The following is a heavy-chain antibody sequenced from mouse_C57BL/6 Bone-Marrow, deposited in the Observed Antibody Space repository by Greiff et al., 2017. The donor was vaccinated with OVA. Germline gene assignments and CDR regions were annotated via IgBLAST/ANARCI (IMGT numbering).Heavy chain of an antibody. D-gene: IGHD2-3*01. CDR2: ISDGGSYT. V-gene: IGHV5-4*01. J-gene: IGHJ3*01. Sequence: EVQLVESGGGLVKPGGSLKLSCAASGFTFSSYAMSWVRQTPEKRLEWVATISDGGSYTYYPDNVKGRFTISRDNAKNNLYLQMSHLKSEDTAMYYCARGGLGWLLNPPCAYWGQGTLVTVSA. CDR3: ARGGLGWLLNPPCAY. CDR1: GFTFSSYA.